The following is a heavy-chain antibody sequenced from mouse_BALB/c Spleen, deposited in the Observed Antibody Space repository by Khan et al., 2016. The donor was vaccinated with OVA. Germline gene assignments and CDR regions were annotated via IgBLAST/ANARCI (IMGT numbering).Heavy chain of an antibody. J-gene: IGHJ2*01. CDR1: GYTFSSYW. Sequence: VQLQESGAEQAKPGASVKMSCKTSGYTFSSYWMHWVKQRPGQGLEWIGYINPTSGYTEYNEKFKDKAKLSADKSSSTAYMQLTSLTSEDSAVYYCARDRIDYWGHGTPLTVSS. CDR3: ARDRIDY. CDR2: INPTSGYT. V-gene: IGHV1-7*01.